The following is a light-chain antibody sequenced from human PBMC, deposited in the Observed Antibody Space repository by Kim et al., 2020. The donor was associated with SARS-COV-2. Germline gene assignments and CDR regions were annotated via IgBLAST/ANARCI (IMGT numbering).Light chain of an antibody. V-gene: IGLV3-19*01. CDR2: GKN. CDR3: NSRDSSGPVV. J-gene: IGLJ2*01. CDR1: SLRSYY. Sequence: VALGQTVRIKCQGDSLRSYYASWYQQKPGQAPVLVIYGKNNRPSGIPDRFSGSSSGNTASLTITGAQAEDEADYYCNSRDSSGPVVFGGVTQLTVL.